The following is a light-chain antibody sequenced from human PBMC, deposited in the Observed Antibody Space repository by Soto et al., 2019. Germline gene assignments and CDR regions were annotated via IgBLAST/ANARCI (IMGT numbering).Light chain of an antibody. J-gene: IGLJ2*01. CDR3: SSYAGSNNVV. V-gene: IGLV1-44*01. CDR1: TSNFGGNS. CDR2: SNN. Sequence: QSVLTQPPSASGTPGQRVIISCSGSTSNFGGNSANWYQQFPGTAPKVLIYSNNQRPSGVPDRFSGSKSGNTASLTVSGLQPEDDSDYYCSSYAGSNNVVFGGGTNLTVL.